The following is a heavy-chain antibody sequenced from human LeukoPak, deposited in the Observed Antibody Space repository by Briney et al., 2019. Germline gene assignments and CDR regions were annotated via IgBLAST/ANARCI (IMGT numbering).Heavy chain of an antibody. J-gene: IGHJ4*02. D-gene: IGHD3-22*01. Sequence: KAGGSLRLSCAASGFTFSSYAMSWVRQAPGKGLEWVSVISASDGTTYYADSVKGRFTISRDNSKNTLYLQMNSLRAEDTAVYYCAKDPSSGLSPYYFDYWGQGTLVTVSS. CDR3: AKDPSSGLSPYYFDY. CDR1: GFTFSSYA. CDR2: ISASDGTT. V-gene: IGHV3-23*01.